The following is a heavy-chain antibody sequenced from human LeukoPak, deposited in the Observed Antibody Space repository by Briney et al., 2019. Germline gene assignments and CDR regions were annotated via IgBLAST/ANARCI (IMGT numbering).Heavy chain of an antibody. CDR2: ISGSGGST. Sequence: GGSLRLSCAASGFAFSSYAMSWVRQAPGKGLEWVSAISGSGGSTYYADSVKGRFTISRDNSKNTLYLQMNSLRAEDTAVYYCAKDSSPRYYDYVWGSPYYFDYWGQGTLVTVSS. V-gene: IGHV3-23*01. CDR1: GFAFSSYA. D-gene: IGHD3-16*01. CDR3: AKDSSPRYYDYVWGSPYYFDY. J-gene: IGHJ4*02.